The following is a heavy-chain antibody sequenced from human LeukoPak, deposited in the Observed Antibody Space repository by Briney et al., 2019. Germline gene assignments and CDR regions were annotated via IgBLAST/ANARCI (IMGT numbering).Heavy chain of an antibody. CDR2: INHSGST. Sequence: PSETLSLTCTVSGGSISSYYWSWIRQPPGKGLEWIGEINHSGSTNYNPSLKSRVTISVDTSKNQFSLKLSSVTAADTAVYYCARGWAYYDFLSWGQGTLVTVSS. D-gene: IGHD3-3*01. CDR3: ARGWAYYDFLS. J-gene: IGHJ5*02. CDR1: GGSISSYY. V-gene: IGHV4-34*01.